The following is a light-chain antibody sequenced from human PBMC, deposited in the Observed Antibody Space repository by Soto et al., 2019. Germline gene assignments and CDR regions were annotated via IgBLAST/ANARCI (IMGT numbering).Light chain of an antibody. V-gene: IGLV1-51*02. CDR1: SSNNGNNH. CDR3: GTWDSSLSAYV. CDR2: ENN. Sequence: QSVLTQPPSVTAVPGQKVTISCPGSSSNNGNNHGPWYQQLPGTAPKLPIYENNKRPTRIPDRFSGSKSGTSATLGITRLQAGDEADYYCGTWDSSLSAYVFGTGTKVTVL. J-gene: IGLJ1*01.